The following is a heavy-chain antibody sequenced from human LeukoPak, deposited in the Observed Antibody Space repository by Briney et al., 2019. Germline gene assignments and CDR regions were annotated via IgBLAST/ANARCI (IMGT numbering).Heavy chain of an antibody. CDR2: INHSGST. Sequence: SETLSLTCAVYGGSFSGYYWSWIRQPPGKGLEWIGEINHSGSTNYNPSLKSRVTMSVDTSKNQFSLKLSSVTAADTAVYYCARVTGSGWSHFDYWGQGTLVTVSS. J-gene: IGHJ4*02. CDR3: ARVTGSGWSHFDY. V-gene: IGHV4-34*01. CDR1: GGSFSGYY. D-gene: IGHD6-19*01.